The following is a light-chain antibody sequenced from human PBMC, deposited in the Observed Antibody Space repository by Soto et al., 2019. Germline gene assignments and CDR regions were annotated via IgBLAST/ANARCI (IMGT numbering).Light chain of an antibody. Sequence: QSVRTQPRSVSVSPGQSVTISCTGTSSDVGGYNYVSWYQQHPGKAPKLMIYDVSKRPSGVPDRFSGSKSGNTASLTISGLQAEDEADYYCCSYAGSYTFLLVFGTGTKVTVL. CDR3: CSYAGSYTFLLV. CDR2: DVS. CDR1: SSDVGGYNY. J-gene: IGLJ1*01. V-gene: IGLV2-11*01.